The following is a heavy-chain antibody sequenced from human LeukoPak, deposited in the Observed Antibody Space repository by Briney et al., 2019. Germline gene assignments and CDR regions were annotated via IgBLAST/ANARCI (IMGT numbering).Heavy chain of an antibody. D-gene: IGHD3-3*01. Sequence: ASVKVSCKASGYTFTDYHLHWVRQAPGQGLEWLGWINPNSGGTNYAQKIQGRVTMTRDTSINTAYMELSGLRSDDTAVYYCARDIRPRVESFDYWGQGTLVAVSS. CDR1: GYTFTDYH. J-gene: IGHJ4*02. CDR2: INPNSGGT. CDR3: ARDIRPRVESFDY. V-gene: IGHV1-2*02.